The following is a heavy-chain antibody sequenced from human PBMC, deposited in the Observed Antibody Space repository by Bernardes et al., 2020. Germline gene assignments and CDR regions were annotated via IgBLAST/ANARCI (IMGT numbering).Heavy chain of an antibody. Sequence: SLILSCAASGFTFSSYAMHWVRQAPGKGLEWVAVISYDGSNKYYADSVKGRFTISRDNSKNTLYLQMNSLRAEDTAVYYCARDRLGMMVRGNYFDYWGQGTLVTVSS. V-gene: IGHV3-30-3*01. D-gene: IGHD3-10*01. CDR2: ISYDGSNK. J-gene: IGHJ4*02. CDR3: ARDRLGMMVRGNYFDY. CDR1: GFTFSSYA.